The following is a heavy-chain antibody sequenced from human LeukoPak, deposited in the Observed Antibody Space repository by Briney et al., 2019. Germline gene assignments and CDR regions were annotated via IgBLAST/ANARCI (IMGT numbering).Heavy chain of an antibody. D-gene: IGHD4-17*01. V-gene: IGHV3-23*01. CDR3: AKDRRSATVTRLWEGSLDY. CDR1: GFTFSSYA. Sequence: GGSLRLSCAASGFTFSSYAMSWVREAPGKGLEWVSSISGSGSRTYYADSVKGRFTISRDNSKNTLYLQMNSLRAEDTAIYYCAKDRRSATVTRLWEGSLDYWGQGTPVTVSS. J-gene: IGHJ4*02. CDR2: ISGSGSRT.